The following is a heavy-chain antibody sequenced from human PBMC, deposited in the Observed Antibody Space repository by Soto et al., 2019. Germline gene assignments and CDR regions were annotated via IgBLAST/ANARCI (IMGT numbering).Heavy chain of an antibody. J-gene: IGHJ3*02. CDR1: GFTFSSYG. CDR2: ISYDGSNK. CDR3: AKASRGSGSYAFDI. V-gene: IGHV3-30*18. Sequence: GGSLRLSCAASGFTFSSYGMHWVRQAPGKGLEWVAVISYDGSNKYYADSVKGRFTISRDNSKNTLYLQMNSLRAEDPAVYYCAKASRGSGSYAFDIWGQGTMVTVSS. D-gene: IGHD3-10*01.